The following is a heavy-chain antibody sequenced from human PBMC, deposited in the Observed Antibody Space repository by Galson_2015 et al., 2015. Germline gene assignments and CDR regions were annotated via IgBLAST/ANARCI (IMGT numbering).Heavy chain of an antibody. V-gene: IGHV3-72*01. D-gene: IGHD6-19*01. J-gene: IGHJ4*02. CDR1: GFTLSDHY. CDR2: SRNKANSYTT. CDR3: TRPYRSDRTRGFDC. Sequence: SLRLSCAASGFTLSDHYMEWVRQAPGKGLEWVGRSRNKANSYTTEYAASVKGRFTISRDDSENSLYLQMNSLKSEDTAVYYCTRPYRSDRTRGFDCWGQGTQVTVSS.